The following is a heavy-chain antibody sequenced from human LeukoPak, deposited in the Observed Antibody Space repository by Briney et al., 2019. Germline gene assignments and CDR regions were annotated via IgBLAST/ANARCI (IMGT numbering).Heavy chain of an antibody. Sequence: PGGSLRLSCAASGFTFSSYSMSWVRQAPGKGLEWVSSISSSSSYIYYADSVKGGFTLSRDNAKNSLYLQMNSLRAEDTAVYYCARSYDSSGYYYSDYFDYWGQGTLVTVSS. V-gene: IGHV3-21*01. J-gene: IGHJ4*02. CDR3: ARSYDSSGYYYSDYFDY. CDR2: ISSSSSYI. CDR1: GFTFSSYS. D-gene: IGHD3-22*01.